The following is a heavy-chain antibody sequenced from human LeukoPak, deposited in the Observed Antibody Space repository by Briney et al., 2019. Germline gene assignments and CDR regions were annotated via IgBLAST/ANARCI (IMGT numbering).Heavy chain of an antibody. J-gene: IGHJ4*02. CDR3: ARVGVVRGVLDY. CDR1: GYTFTGSY. D-gene: IGHD3-10*01. CDR2: INPNSGGT. V-gene: IGHV1-2*02. Sequence: ASVKVSCKASGYTFTGSYMHWVRQAPGQGLEWMGWINPNSGGTNYAQKFQGRVTMTRDTSISTAYMELSRLRSDDTAVYYCARVGVVRGVLDYWGQGTLVTVSS.